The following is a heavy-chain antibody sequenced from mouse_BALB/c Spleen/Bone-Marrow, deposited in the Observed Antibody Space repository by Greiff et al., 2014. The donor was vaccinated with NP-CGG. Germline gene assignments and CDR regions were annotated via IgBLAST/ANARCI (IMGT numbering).Heavy chain of an antibody. D-gene: IGHD1-2*01. J-gene: IGHJ4*01. CDR1: GFTFCSYA. CDR3: ARDHYGYYTMDY. Sequence: EVMLVESGGGLVKPGGSLKLSCAASGFTFCSYAMSWVRQSPEKRLEWVAEISSGGSYTYYPDTVTGRFTISRDNAKNTLYLEMSSLRSEDTAMYYCARDHYGYYTMDYWGQGTSVTVSS. CDR2: ISSGGSYT. V-gene: IGHV5-9-4*01.